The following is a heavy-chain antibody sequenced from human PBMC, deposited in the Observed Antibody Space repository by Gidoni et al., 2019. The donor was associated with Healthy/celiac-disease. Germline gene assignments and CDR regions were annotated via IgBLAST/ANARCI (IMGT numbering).Heavy chain of an antibody. CDR2: ISYDGSNK. D-gene: IGHD2-21*02. CDR1: GFTFSSYA. J-gene: IGHJ2*01. V-gene: IGHV3-30-3*01. CDR3: ARDSRECGGDCYGNWYFDL. Sequence: QVQLVESGGGVVQPGRSLRLSCAASGFTFSSYAMHWVRQAPGKGLEWVAVISYDGSNKYYADSVKGRFTISRDNSKNTLYLQMNSLRAEDTAVYYCARDSRECGGDCYGNWYFDLWGRGTLVTVSS.